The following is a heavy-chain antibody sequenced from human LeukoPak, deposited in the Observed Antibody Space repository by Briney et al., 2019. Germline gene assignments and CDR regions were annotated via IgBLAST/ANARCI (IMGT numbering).Heavy chain of an antibody. CDR2: ISSSGRTT. V-gene: IGHV3-48*02. D-gene: IGHD3-22*01. Sequence: GGSLRLSCAASRLTVSNNSMNWVRQAPGKGLEWVSIISSSGRTTLYADSVKGRFDISRDNATNSLFLQTNSLREDDTAVYYCSRDPLEDSSGYYVGYFDYWGQGTLVTGSS. CDR3: SRDPLEDSSGYYVGYFDY. CDR1: RLTVSNNS. J-gene: IGHJ4*02.